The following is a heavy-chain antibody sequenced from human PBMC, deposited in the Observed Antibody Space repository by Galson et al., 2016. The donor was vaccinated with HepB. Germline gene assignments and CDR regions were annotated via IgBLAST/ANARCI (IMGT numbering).Heavy chain of an antibody. D-gene: IGHD5-12*01. CDR3: ARDAFSGYYMVDAFDI. CDR2: ISSSGSTI. J-gene: IGHJ3*02. CDR1: GFTFSTYS. Sequence: SLRLSCAASGFTFSTYSMNWVRQAPGKGLEWVSYISSSGSTIHYADSVKGRSTISRDNAKKSLYLQMNSLRDEDTAVYYCARDAFSGYYMVDAFDIWGQGTMVTVSS. V-gene: IGHV3-48*02.